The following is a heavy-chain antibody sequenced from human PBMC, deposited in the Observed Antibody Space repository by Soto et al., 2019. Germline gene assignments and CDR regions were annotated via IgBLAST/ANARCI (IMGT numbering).Heavy chain of an antibody. CDR3: ARDPRYSYGYN. V-gene: IGHV1-3*01. Sequence: QVQLVQSGAEVKKPGASVKVSCKASGYTFTSYAMHWVRQAPGQRLEWLGWINAGNGNTKYSQKFQGRVTITRDTTASTAYRELSSLRSEDTAVYYWARDPRYSYGYNWGQGALGTVSS. J-gene: IGHJ4*02. CDR2: INAGNGNT. CDR1: GYTFTSYA. D-gene: IGHD5-18*01.